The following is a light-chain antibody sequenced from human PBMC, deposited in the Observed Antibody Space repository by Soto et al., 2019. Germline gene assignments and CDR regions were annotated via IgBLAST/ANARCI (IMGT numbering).Light chain of an antibody. V-gene: IGKV3-15*01. CDR1: QNIYYN. J-gene: IGKJ1*01. Sequence: ILMTQSPATVSVSPGESATLSCRASQNIYYNVAWYQQRPGQAPRLLIYRASTRATGIPARFSGSGSGTEFTLTISSLQSEDFAVYYCQQYHNLWTFGQGTKVDIK. CDR3: QQYHNLWT. CDR2: RAS.